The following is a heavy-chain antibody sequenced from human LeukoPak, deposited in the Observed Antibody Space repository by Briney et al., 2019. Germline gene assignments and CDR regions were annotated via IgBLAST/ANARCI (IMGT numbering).Heavy chain of an antibody. V-gene: IGHV1-69*13. CDR1: VCTFISYA. CDR3: SRALTYYYDSSGYYVYYYYGMDV. J-gene: IGHJ6*02. CDR2: IIPIFGTA. Sequence: ASVTVSCKAAVCTFISYAISWVRQAPGQGLEWMGGIIPIFGTANYAQKFQGRVTITADESTSTAYMELSSLRSEDTAVYYCSRALTYYYDSSGYYVYYYYGMDVWGQGTTVTVSS. D-gene: IGHD3-22*01.